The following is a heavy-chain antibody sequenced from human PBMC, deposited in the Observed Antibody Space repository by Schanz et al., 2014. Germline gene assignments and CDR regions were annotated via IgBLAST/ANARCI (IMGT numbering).Heavy chain of an antibody. Sequence: QVQLVQSGAEVQKPGASVMLSCKTSGYSLTSYDIGWVRQATGQGLEWMGLINPYSDKTVVPQKFQGRVTMTTDTSTSTVYMELRSLTSDDSAVYYCARDRDQWDGNYLDYWGQGTLVTVSS. D-gene: IGHD1-26*01. J-gene: IGHJ4*02. CDR3: ARDRDQWDGNYLDY. V-gene: IGHV1-18*01. CDR2: INPYSDKT. CDR1: GYSLTSYD.